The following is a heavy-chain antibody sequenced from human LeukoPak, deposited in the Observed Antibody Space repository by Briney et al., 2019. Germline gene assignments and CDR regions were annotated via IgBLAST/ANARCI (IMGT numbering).Heavy chain of an antibody. V-gene: IGHV3-7*01. Sequence: GGSLRLSCATSGLSFSGTWMTWVRQAPGKGLECVANIKPDGSQKYYLDSVKGRFTVSRDNAKNSLYLQMNSLRVEDTAIYFCASGLDGAGGWGQGTLVTVSS. CDR1: GLSFSGTW. D-gene: IGHD4/OR15-4a*01. J-gene: IGHJ4*02. CDR3: ASGLDGAGG. CDR2: IKPDGSQK.